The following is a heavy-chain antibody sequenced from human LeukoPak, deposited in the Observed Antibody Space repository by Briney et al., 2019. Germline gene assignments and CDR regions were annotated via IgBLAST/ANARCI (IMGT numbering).Heavy chain of an antibody. V-gene: IGHV3-30*02. Sequence: PGGSLRLSCAASGFSFHKYGMHWVRQAPGKGLEWVAYIRVDGIDKYYPDSVKGRFTISRDNSKSTVYLQMNSLIPDDTAVYYCAKGVTMIVVAAAIDYWGQGTLVTVSS. J-gene: IGHJ4*02. CDR1: GFSFHKYG. D-gene: IGHD3-22*01. CDR2: IRVDGIDK. CDR3: AKGVTMIVVAAAIDY.